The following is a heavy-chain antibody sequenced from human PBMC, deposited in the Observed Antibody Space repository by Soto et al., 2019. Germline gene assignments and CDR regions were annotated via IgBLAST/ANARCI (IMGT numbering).Heavy chain of an antibody. CDR1: GFSLSTSGMC. V-gene: IGHV2-70*01. J-gene: IGHJ6*02. CDR2: IDWDDDK. D-gene: IGHD3-22*01. CDR3: ARADSSSYYYGMDV. Sequence: GSGPTLVNPTQTLTLTCTFSGFSLSTSGMCVSWIRQPPGKALEWLALIDWDDDKYYSTSLKTRLTISKDTSKNQVVLTMTNMDPVDTATYYCARADSSSYYYGMDVWGQGTTVTVSS.